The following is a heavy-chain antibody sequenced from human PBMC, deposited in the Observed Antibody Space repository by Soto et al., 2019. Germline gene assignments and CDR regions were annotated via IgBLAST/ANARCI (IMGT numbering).Heavy chain of an antibody. V-gene: IGHV4-39*01. CDR3: ARLQAAVPHY. J-gene: IGHJ4*02. CDR2: ICYAGYT. D-gene: IGHD6-13*01. CDR1: GDSISVSPYF. Sequence: QLQLQESGPGLVKPSETLSLTCTVSGDSISVSPYFWGWIRQPPGKGLEWIESICYAGYTVYTPSLKSRAFISVDTSKNQFSLKLTSVAAADTAIYFCARLQAAVPHYWGQGTLVIVSS.